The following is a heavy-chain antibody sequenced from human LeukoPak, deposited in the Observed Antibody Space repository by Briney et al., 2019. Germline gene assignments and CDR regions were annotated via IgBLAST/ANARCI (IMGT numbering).Heavy chain of an antibody. Sequence: SETLSLTCTVSGGSISSSSYYWGWIRQPPGKGLEWIGSIYYSGSTYYNPSLKSRVTISVDTSKNQFSLKLSSVTAADTAVYYRARDDLAQPLGIDPWGQGTLVTVSS. D-gene: IGHD3/OR15-3a*01. CDR3: ARDDLAQPLGIDP. J-gene: IGHJ5*02. V-gene: IGHV4-39*07. CDR2: IYYSGST. CDR1: GGSISSSSYY.